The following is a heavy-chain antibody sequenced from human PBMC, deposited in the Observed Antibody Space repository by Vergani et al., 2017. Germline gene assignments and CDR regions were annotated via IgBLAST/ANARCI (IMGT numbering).Heavy chain of an antibody. D-gene: IGHD6-6*01. CDR2: IWYDGSNK. CDR1: GFTFSSYG. Sequence: QVQLVESGGGVVQPGRSLRLSCAASGFTFSSYGMHWVRQAPGKGLEWVAVIWYDGSNKYYADSVKGRFTISRDNSKNTRYLQMNSLRAEDTAVYYCARDWEYSSSAGAFDSWGQGTMVTVSS. J-gene: IGHJ3*02. V-gene: IGHV3-33*01. CDR3: ARDWEYSSSAGAFDS.